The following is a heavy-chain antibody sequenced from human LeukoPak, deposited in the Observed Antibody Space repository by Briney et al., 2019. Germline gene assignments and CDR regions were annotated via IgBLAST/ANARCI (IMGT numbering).Heavy chain of an antibody. CDR3: AKDSYYSGWYLNYYYGMDV. D-gene: IGHD6-19*01. Sequence: GGSLRLSCAASGFTFSDYYMSWIRQAPGKGLEWVAVISYDGSNKYYADSVKGRFTISRDNSKNTLYLQMNSLRAEDTAVYYCAKDSYYSGWYLNYYYGMDVWGQGTTVTVSS. V-gene: IGHV3-30*18. CDR2: ISYDGSNK. CDR1: GFTFSDYY. J-gene: IGHJ6*02.